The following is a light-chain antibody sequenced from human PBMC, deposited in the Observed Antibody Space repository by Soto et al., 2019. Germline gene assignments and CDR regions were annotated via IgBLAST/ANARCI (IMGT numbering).Light chain of an antibody. CDR3: QQYNDWPLT. V-gene: IGKV3-15*01. J-gene: IGKJ1*01. CDR2: GAF. Sequence: EIVMTQSPGTLSLSPGEGATLSCRASQSVSSILAWYQQKPGQAPSLLIYGAFTRATGIPARFSGSGSGTEFTLTITSLQSEDFALYYCQQYNDWPLTFGQGTKV. CDR1: QSVSSI.